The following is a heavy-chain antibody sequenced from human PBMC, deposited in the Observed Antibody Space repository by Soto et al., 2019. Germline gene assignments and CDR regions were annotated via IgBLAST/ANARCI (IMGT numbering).Heavy chain of an antibody. Sequence: PGGSLRLSCAASGFTFSSYAMHWVRQAPGKGLEWVAVISYDGSNKYYADSVKGRFTISRDNSKNTLYLQMNSLRAEDTAVYYCARELSTAMVFPAFDPWGQGTLVTVSS. CDR3: ARELSTAMVFPAFDP. D-gene: IGHD5-18*01. V-gene: IGHV3-30-3*01. CDR1: GFTFSSYA. CDR2: ISYDGSNK. J-gene: IGHJ5*02.